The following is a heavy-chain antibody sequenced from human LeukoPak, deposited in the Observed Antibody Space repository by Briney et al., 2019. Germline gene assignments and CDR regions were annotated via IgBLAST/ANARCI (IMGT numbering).Heavy chain of an antibody. CDR2: IWYDGSNK. D-gene: IGHD1-26*01. CDR3: ARAGGSYYPYLYYGMDV. V-gene: IGHV3-33*01. CDR1: GFTYNSHA. J-gene: IGHJ6*02. Sequence: QTGGSLRLSCAASGFTYNSHAMHWVRQAPGKGLEWVAVIWYDGSNKYYADPVKGRFTISRDNSKNTMHLEMNSLRAEDTAVYYRARAGGSYYPYLYYGMDVWGQGTAVTVSS.